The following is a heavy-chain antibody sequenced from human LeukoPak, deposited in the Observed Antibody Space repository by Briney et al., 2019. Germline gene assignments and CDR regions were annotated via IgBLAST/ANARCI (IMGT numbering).Heavy chain of an antibody. J-gene: IGHJ4*02. CDR2: ISGSGGST. CDR3: AKDNRRDYVWESYRLLDY. CDR1: GFTFSRYA. V-gene: IGHV3-23*01. D-gene: IGHD3-16*02. Sequence: GGSLRLSCAASGFTFSRYAMSWVRQAPGKGLEWVSAISGSGGSTYYADSVKGRFTISRDNSKNTLYLQMNSLRAEDTAVYYCAKDNRRDYVWESYRLLDYWGQGTLVTVSS.